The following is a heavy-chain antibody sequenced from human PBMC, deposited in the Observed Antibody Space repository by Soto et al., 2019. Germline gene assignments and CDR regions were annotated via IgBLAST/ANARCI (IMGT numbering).Heavy chain of an antibody. CDR3: ARDWSGYGHFDY. V-gene: IGHV4-39*07. CDR2: IYYSGTT. J-gene: IGHJ4*02. D-gene: IGHD5-12*01. CDR1: GGSIGSSSYY. Sequence: SETLSLTCTVSGGSIGSSSYYWGWIRQPPGKGLEWIGSIYYSGTTYYNPSLRSRLTMSVDTSKNQFSLKLGSVSAADTAVYYCARDWSGYGHFDYWGKGTLVTVSS.